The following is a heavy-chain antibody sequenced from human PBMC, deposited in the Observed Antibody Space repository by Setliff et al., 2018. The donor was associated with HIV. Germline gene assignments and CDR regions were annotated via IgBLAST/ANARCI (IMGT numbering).Heavy chain of an antibody. Sequence: PSETLSLTCTVSGGSISSGTYYWSWIRQPAGKGLEWMGRMYINVNSNYNPSLKSRATISIDTSKNQFSLRLSSVTAADTAVYYCARVWFGEFREAHFDSWGQGTLVTVSS. J-gene: IGHJ4*02. CDR1: GGSISSGTYY. D-gene: IGHD3-10*01. CDR3: ARVWFGEFREAHFDS. V-gene: IGHV4-61*02. CDR2: MYINVNS.